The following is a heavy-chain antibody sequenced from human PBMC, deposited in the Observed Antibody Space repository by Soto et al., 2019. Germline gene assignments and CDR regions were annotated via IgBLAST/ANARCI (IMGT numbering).Heavy chain of an antibody. CDR3: ATAIVGAKHFDY. V-gene: IGHV1-69*06. Sequence: SVKVSCKASGGTFSSYAISWVRQAPGQGLEWMGGIIPIFGTANYAQKFQGRVTITADKSTSTAYMELSSLRSEDTAVYYCATAIVGAKHFDYWGQATLVTVSS. D-gene: IGHD1-26*01. J-gene: IGHJ4*02. CDR2: IIPIFGTA. CDR1: GGTFSSYA.